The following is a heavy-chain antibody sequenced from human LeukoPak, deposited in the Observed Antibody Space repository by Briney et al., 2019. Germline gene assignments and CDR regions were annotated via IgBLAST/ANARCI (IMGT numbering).Heavy chain of an antibody. Sequence: SETLSLTCAVYGGSFSGYYWSWIRQPPGKGLEWIGYIYYSGSTNYNPSLKSRVTISADTSKNQFSLKLSSVTAADTAVYYCARSVEGYCRGGSCYYYSYYMDVWGKGTTVTVSS. V-gene: IGHV4-59*01. CDR3: ARSVEGYCRGGSCYYYSYYMDV. D-gene: IGHD2-15*01. J-gene: IGHJ6*03. CDR1: GGSFSGYY. CDR2: IYYSGST.